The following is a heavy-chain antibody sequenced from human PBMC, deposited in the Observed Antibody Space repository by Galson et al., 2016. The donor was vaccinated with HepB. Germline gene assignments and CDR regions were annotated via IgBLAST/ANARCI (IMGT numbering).Heavy chain of an antibody. V-gene: IGHV3-74*01. CDR1: GFPFSNYW. CDR2: INSDRSST. D-gene: IGHD6-13*01. Sequence: SLRLSCAASGFPFSNYWMHWVRQAPGKGPVWVSRINSDRSSTTYADSVKGRFTISRDNAKNTLYLQMNSLRAEDTALYYCTRVHREGIAAAGLQIWGQGTLVIVSS. J-gene: IGHJ4*02. CDR3: TRVHREGIAAAGLQI.